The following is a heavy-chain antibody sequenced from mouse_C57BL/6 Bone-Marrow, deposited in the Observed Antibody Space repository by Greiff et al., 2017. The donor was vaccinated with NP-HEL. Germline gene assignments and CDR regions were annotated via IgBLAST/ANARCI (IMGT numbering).Heavy chain of an antibody. Sequence: QVQLQQSGPELVKPGASVKISCKASGYEFSSSWMNWVKQRPGKGLEWIGRIYPGDGDTNYNGKFKGKATLTADKSSSTAYMQLSSLTSGDSAVYVCAIEDLGGSSYGYWGQGTTLTVSS. CDR3: AIEDLGGSSYGY. CDR2: IYPGDGDT. D-gene: IGHD1-1*01. V-gene: IGHV1-82*01. J-gene: IGHJ2*01. CDR1: GYEFSSSW.